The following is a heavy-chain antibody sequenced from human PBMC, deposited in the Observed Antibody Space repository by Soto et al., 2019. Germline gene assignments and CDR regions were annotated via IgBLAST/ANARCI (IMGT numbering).Heavy chain of an antibody. Sequence: GGSLRLSCTASGFTFGDYAMSWVRQAPGKGLEWVGFIRSKAYGGTTEYAASVKGRFTILRDDSKSIAYLQMNSLKTEDTAVYYCTREGYYDFWSGYYTIYYYGMDVWGQGTTVTVSS. CDR3: TREGYYDFWSGYYTIYYYGMDV. D-gene: IGHD3-3*01. J-gene: IGHJ6*02. V-gene: IGHV3-49*04. CDR2: IRSKAYGGTT. CDR1: GFTFGDYA.